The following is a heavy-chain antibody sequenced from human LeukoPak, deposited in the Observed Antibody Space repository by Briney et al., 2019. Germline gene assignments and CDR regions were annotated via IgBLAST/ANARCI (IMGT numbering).Heavy chain of an antibody. V-gene: IGHV3-23*01. D-gene: IGHD2-2*01. CDR1: GLTFSNSA. CDR3: ATVGGSCASSNCYAYFDY. J-gene: IGHJ4*01. Sequence: GGSLRLSCVVSGLTFSNSAMTWVRHAPGKGLECISIITDRGSNTFYANSVKGRFTISRDTSINTLFLQMSSLGVDDTAVYYCATVGGSCASSNCYAYFDYWGQGTLVTVSS. CDR2: ITDRGSNT.